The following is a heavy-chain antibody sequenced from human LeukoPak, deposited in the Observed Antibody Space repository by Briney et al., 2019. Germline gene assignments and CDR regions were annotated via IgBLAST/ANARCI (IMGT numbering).Heavy chain of an antibody. V-gene: IGHV5-51*01. J-gene: IGHJ4*02. Sequence: GESLKISCKGSGYSFTSYWIGWVRQMSGKGLEWMGISYPGDSDTRYSPSFQGQVTISADKSISTAYLQWSSLKASDTAMYYCARDTAMAYFDYWGQGTLVTVSS. CDR3: ARDTAMAYFDY. D-gene: IGHD5-18*01. CDR2: SYPGDSDT. CDR1: GYSFTSYW.